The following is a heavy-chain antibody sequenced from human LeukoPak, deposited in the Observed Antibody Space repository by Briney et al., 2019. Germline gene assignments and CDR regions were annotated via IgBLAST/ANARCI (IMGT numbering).Heavy chain of an antibody. CDR2: ISYDGSNK. V-gene: IGHV3-30*18. Sequence: GRSLRLSCAASGFTFSSYGMHWVRQAPGKGLEWVAVISYDGSNKYYADSVKGRFTISRDNSKNTLYLQMNSLRAEDTAVYYCAKVRGSGRELDYWGQGTVVTVSS. CDR1: GFTFSSYG. D-gene: IGHD3-10*01. J-gene: IGHJ4*02. CDR3: AKVRGSGRELDY.